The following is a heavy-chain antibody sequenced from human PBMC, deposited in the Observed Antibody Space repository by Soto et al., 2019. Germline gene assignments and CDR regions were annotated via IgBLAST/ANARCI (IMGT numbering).Heavy chain of an antibody. V-gene: IGHV1-2*07. Sequence: QVHLLQSGAYVKQPGASVKVSCNASVYTFRVYHMHWVRQAPGQGLEWMVWVHPHSGGTNYPHSFEGRVTMTRDASINTAYMELSRRPSDDTAVYYWAKEPQMGMEVWGQGTKVTVS. J-gene: IGHJ6*02. CDR2: VHPHSGGT. CDR3: AKEPQMGMEV. CDR1: VYTFRVYH.